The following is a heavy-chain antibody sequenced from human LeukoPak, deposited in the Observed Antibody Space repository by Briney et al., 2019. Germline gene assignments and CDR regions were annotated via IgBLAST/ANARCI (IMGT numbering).Heavy chain of an antibody. CDR2: IHYSGSS. D-gene: IGHD1-14*01. Sequence: SETLSLTCTVSGASVRNEYWSWIRQPPGKGLEWIGYIHYSGSSNYHPSLGSRVTISLDTSKNQFSLKLKSVTAADTGMYHCARYDRGLFFFDDWGQGTLVTVSS. CDR3: ARYDRGLFFFDD. V-gene: IGHV4-59*08. CDR1: GASVRNEY. J-gene: IGHJ4*02.